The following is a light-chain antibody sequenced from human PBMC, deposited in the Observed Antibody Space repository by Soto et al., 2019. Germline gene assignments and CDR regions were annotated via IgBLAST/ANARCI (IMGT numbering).Light chain of an antibody. CDR2: GNN. J-gene: IGLJ2*01. V-gene: IGLV1-40*01. Sequence: QAVLTQPPSVSGAPGQRVAISCTGSSSNIGAGHDVHWYQQIPGTAPKLLIYGNNNRPSGVPDRFSGSKSGTSASLAIAGLQAEDEAEYYCHSYDRSLRGSVFGGGTKLTVL. CDR3: HSYDRSLRGSV. CDR1: SSNIGAGHD.